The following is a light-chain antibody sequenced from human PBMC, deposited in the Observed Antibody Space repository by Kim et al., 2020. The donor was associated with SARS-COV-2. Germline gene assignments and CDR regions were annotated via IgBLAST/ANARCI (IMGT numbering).Light chain of an antibody. CDR3: LQYNNWPPLT. J-gene: IGKJ4*01. CDR1: QSVTTN. CDR2: GAS. Sequence: SPGDRATLSCRASQSVTTNLAWYQQKPGRAPRLLVYGASTRATGVPARFSGSGSGTEFTLTISSLQSEDFAIYYCLQYNNWPPLTFGGGTKLEI. V-gene: IGKV3-15*01.